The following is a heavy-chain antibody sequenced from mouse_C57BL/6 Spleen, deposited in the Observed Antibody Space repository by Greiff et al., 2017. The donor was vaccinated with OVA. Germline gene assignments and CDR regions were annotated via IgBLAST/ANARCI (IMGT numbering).Heavy chain of an antibody. V-gene: IGHV5-6*01. CDR3: ARHITTVVAYWYFDV. CDR2: ISSGGSYT. D-gene: IGHD1-1*01. CDR1: GFTFSSYG. Sequence: EVQLVESGGDLVKPGGSLKLSCAASGFTFSSYGMSWVRQTPDKRLEWVATISSGGSYTYYPDSVKGRFTISRDNAKNTLYLQMSILKSEDTAMYYFARHITTVVAYWYFDVWGTGTTVTVSS. J-gene: IGHJ1*03.